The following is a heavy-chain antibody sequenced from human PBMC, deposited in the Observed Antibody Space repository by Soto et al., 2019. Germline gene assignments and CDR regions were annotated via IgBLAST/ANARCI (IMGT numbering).Heavy chain of an antibody. CDR3: ARASIVGATTVYYYYYGMDV. J-gene: IGHJ6*02. Sequence: SETLSLTCAVYGGSFSGYYWSWIRQPPGKGLEWIGEINHSGSTHYNPSLKSRVTISVDTSKNQFSLKLSSVTAADTAVYYCARASIVGATTVYYYYYGMDVWGQGTTVTVSS. D-gene: IGHD1-26*01. CDR2: INHSGST. CDR1: GGSFSGYY. V-gene: IGHV4-34*01.